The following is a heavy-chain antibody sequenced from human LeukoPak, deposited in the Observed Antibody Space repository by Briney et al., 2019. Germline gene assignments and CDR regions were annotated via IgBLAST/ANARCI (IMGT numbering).Heavy chain of an antibody. CDR1: GVTFSSDS. J-gene: IGHJ3*02. D-gene: IGHD6-13*01. CDR3: AKEFIKPKHISSWYWSCHSKDAFDI. CDR2: ISGSVVST. V-gene: IGHV3-23*01. Sequence: PGRSLRLSCAAAGVTFSSDSMSWVRQAPGKGLEWVSAISGSVVSTYYANSVKGRITISRDNSKNTLYMQMNRLRTEDTAVYYRAKEFIKPKHISSWYWSCHSKDAFDIWGQGTMVTVSS.